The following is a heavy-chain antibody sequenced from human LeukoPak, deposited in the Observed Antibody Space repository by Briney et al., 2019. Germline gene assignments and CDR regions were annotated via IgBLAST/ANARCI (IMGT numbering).Heavy chain of an antibody. CDR2: FYYSGST. D-gene: IGHD5-24*01. CDR3: ARGRRDGYNLEYFDK. Sequence: SETLSLTCTVSGGSISSSSYYWGWIRQPPGKGLQWIGSFYYSGSTYYNPSLKSRVTIYVDTSKNQFSLKLSSVTAADTAVYYCARGRRDGYNLEYFDKWGRGTLVTVSS. CDR1: GGSISSSSYY. V-gene: IGHV4-39*01. J-gene: IGHJ4*02.